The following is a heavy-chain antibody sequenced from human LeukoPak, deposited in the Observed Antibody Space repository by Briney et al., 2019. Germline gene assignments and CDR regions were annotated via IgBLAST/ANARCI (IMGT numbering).Heavy chain of an antibody. J-gene: IGHJ4*02. CDR3: AKTGSSSWGYFDY. D-gene: IGHD6-13*01. CDR2: ISYDGSNK. Sequence: GGSLRLSCAASGFTFSSCAMHWVRQAPGKGLEWVTIISYDGSNKYYADSVKGRFTISRDNSKNTLYLQMNSLRAEDTAVYYCAKTGSSSWGYFDYWGQGTLVTVSS. V-gene: IGHV3-30-3*02. CDR1: GFTFSSCA.